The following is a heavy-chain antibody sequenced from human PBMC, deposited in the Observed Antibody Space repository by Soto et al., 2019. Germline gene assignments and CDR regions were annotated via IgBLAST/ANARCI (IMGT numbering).Heavy chain of an antibody. J-gene: IGHJ4*02. V-gene: IGHV4-61*08. CDR2: IYYSGST. CDR3: ARMTVDGPGGFDY. D-gene: IGHD2-21*02. Sequence: SETLSLTCTVSGGSISSGGYYWNWIRQPPGKGLEWIGYIYYSGSTNYNPPLKSRVTISVDTSKNQFSLKLSSVTAADTAVYYCARMTVDGPGGFDYWGQGTLVTVSS. CDR1: GGSISSGGYY.